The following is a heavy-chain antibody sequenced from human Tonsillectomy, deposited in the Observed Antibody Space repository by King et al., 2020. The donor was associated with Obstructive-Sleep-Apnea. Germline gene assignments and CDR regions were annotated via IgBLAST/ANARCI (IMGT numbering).Heavy chain of an antibody. CDR2: IDPSDSYT. CDR1: GYSFTNYW. J-gene: IGHJ3*01. D-gene: IGHD3-16*01. V-gene: IGHV5-10-1*03. CDR3: ARQFYETPDPPDAFDF. Sequence: VQLVESGAKMKKPGESLRISCKPSGYSFTNYWITWVRQVPGKGLEWMGRIDPSDSYTNYGPSFQGQVTISTDKSNSTAYLQWNNLKASDTAMYYCARQFYETPDPPDAFDFWGQGTMVIVSS.